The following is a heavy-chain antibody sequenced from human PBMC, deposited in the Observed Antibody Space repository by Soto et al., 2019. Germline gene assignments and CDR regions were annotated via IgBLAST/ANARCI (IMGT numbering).Heavy chain of an antibody. J-gene: IGHJ3*02. CDR3: AQTVWFGEPHDAFDI. CDR2: IYWDDDK. V-gene: IGHV2-5*02. CDR1: GFSLSTSGVG. D-gene: IGHD3-10*01. Sequence: QITLKESGPTLVKPTQTLTLTCTFSGFSLSTSGVGVGWSRQSPGKALEWLALIYWDDDKRYSPSLKSRLTIAKDTSKNQVVLTKTPMDPVDTATYYCAQTVWFGEPHDAFDIWGRGTMVTVSS.